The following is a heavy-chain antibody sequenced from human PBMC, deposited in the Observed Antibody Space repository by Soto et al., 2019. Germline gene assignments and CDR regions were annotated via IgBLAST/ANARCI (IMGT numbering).Heavy chain of an antibody. V-gene: IGHV1-18*01. J-gene: IGHJ5*02. Sequence: QVQLVQSGAEVKKPGASVKVSCKASGYTFTDYGISWVRQAPGQGLEWMGWISPYTGDTKYPQRLQGRVTVTADTSTSTADMELRSLKSDDTAVYYCATTGGWNWFDPWGQGTLVSVSS. CDR3: ATTGGWNWFDP. D-gene: IGHD6-19*01. CDR2: ISPYTGDT. CDR1: GYTFTDYG.